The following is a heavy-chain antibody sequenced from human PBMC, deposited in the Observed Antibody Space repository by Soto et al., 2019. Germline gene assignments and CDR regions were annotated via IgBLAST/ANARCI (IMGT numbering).Heavy chain of an antibody. V-gene: IGHV4-4*02. J-gene: IGHJ6*02. CDR3: ARDTGEYATGGYYGMDV. D-gene: IGHD4-17*01. Sequence: SETLSLTCAVSGGSISSSNWWSWVRQPPGKGLEWIGEIYHSGITNYNPSLKSRVTISVDKSKNQFSLKLSSVTAADTAVYYCARDTGEYATGGYYGMDVWGQGTTVTVSS. CDR1: GGSISSSNW. CDR2: IYHSGIT.